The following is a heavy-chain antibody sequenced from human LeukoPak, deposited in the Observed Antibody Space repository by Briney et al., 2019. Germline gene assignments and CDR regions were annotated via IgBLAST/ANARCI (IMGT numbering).Heavy chain of an antibody. CDR1: GGSIRSSSDY. D-gene: IGHD1-26*01. CDR2: IYYSGST. Sequence: SETLSLTCTVSGGSIRSSSDYWGWIRQPPGKGLEWIGSIYYSGSTYYNPSLKSRVTISVDTSKNQFSLKLSSVTATDTAVYYCASQYSGSYQNDYWGQGTLVTVSS. J-gene: IGHJ4*02. V-gene: IGHV4-39*01. CDR3: ASQYSGSYQNDY.